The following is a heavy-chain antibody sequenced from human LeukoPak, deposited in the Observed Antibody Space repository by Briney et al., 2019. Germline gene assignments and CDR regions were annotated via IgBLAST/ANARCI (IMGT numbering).Heavy chain of an antibody. CDR1: GFTFSSYA. CDR3: AKGIYGSGSLVDY. D-gene: IGHD3-10*01. CDR2: ISYDGSNK. V-gene: IGHV3-30*04. Sequence: GGSLRLSCAASGFTFSSYATHWVRQAPGKGLEWVAVISYDGSNKYYADSVKGRFTISRDNSKNTLYLQMNSLRAEDTAVYYCAKGIYGSGSLVDYWGQGTLVTVSS. J-gene: IGHJ4*02.